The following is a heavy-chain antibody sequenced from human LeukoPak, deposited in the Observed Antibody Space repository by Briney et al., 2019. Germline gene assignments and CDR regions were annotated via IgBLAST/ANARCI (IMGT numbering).Heavy chain of an antibody. CDR1: GDSVSSNSAA. V-gene: IGHV6-1*01. Sequence: SQTLSLTCAISGDSVSSNSAAWNCIRQSPSRGLEWLGRTYYRSKWYYNYALSVKSRITINPDTSKNQFSLQLNSVTPEDTAVYYCARDREYTPRAVNYMDVWGKGTTVTVSS. D-gene: IGHD1-1*01. CDR2: TYYRSKWYY. CDR3: ARDREYTPRAVNYMDV. J-gene: IGHJ6*03.